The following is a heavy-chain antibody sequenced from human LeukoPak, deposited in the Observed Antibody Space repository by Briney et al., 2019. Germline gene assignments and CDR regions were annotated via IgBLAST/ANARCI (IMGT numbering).Heavy chain of an antibody. CDR3: AKDWNYGSYFDY. CDR2: IRYDGSNV. J-gene: IGHJ4*02. Sequence: GGSLRLSCAGSGFTFSSYGIHWVRQAPGKGLEWVTFIRYDGSNVQYADSVQGRFTISRDNSKNTVYLQMSSLRVEDSGLYYCAKDWNYGSYFDYWGQGTLVTVSS. V-gene: IGHV3-30*02. CDR1: GFTFSSYG. D-gene: IGHD1-7*01.